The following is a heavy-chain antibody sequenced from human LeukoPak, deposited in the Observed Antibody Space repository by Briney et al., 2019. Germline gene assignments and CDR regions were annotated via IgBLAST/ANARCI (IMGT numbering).Heavy chain of an antibody. J-gene: IGHJ4*02. Sequence: ETLSLTCTVSGGSISSYYWSWIRQPPGKGLEYIGYIYFSGSTNYNPSLKSRVTISVDTSKNQFSLKLSSVTAADTAVYYCARDGGKGWLWFDYWGQGTLVTVSS. CDR2: IYFSGST. V-gene: IGHV4-59*01. D-gene: IGHD3-9*01. CDR1: GGSISSYY. CDR3: ARDGGKGWLWFDY.